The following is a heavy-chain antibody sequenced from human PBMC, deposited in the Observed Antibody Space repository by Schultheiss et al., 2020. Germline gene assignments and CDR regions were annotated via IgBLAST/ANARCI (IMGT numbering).Heavy chain of an antibody. V-gene: IGHV4-34*01. CDR3: AMSPYSSGWYDWYFDL. J-gene: IGHJ2*01. CDR2: IYYSGST. Sequence: SETLSLTCAVYGGSFSGYYWSWIRHPPGKGLEWIGSIYYSGSTYYNPSLKSRVTISVDKSKNQFSLKLSSVTAADTAVYYCAMSPYSSGWYDWYFDLWGRGTLVTVSS. CDR1: GGSFSGYY. D-gene: IGHD6-19*01.